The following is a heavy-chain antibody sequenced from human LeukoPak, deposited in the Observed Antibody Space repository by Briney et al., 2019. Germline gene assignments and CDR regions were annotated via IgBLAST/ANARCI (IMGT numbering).Heavy chain of an antibody. CDR2: INGAGTTT. CDR3: PRVLAPGDPAATSIFVS. J-gene: IGHJ4*02. Sequence: GGSLRLSCAASGFTFRSHWLHRVRQAPGKWLDRVSRINGAGTTTNYADSVKGRFTSSRDTAKHTLFLQMSSLRAEDTAVYYCPRVLAPGDPAATSIFVSWGQGTLVTVSS. CDR1: GFTFRSHW. V-gene: IGHV3-74*01. D-gene: IGHD3-3*01.